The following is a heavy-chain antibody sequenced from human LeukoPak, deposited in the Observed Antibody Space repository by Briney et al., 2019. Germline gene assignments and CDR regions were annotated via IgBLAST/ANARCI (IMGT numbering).Heavy chain of an antibody. D-gene: IGHD3-22*01. Sequence: ASVKVSCKASGYTFTNYYIHWVRQAPAQGPEWVGLINPSDGNTNYAQKFQGRVTMTRDTSTSTVYMELSSLRSEETAVYHCTRGGTCGVYSMVFYYGMDVWGQGTTVTVSS. CDR3: TRGGTCGVYSMVFYYGMDV. CDR2: INPSDGNT. V-gene: IGHV1-46*01. CDR1: GYTFTNYY. J-gene: IGHJ6*02.